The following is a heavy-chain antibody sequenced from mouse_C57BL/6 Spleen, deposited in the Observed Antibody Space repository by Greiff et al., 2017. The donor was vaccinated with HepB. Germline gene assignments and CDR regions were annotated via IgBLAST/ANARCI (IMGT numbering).Heavy chain of an antibody. Sequence: VQLQQSGAELVKPGASVKISCKASGYAFSSYWMNWVKQRPGKGLEWIGQIYPGDGDTNYNGKFKGKATLTADKSSRPAYMQLSSLTSEDCAVYFCARSSTAWFAYWGQGTLVTVSA. CDR2: IYPGDGDT. D-gene: IGHD5-1*01. CDR3: ARSSTAWFAY. V-gene: IGHV1-80*01. J-gene: IGHJ3*01. CDR1: GYAFSSYW.